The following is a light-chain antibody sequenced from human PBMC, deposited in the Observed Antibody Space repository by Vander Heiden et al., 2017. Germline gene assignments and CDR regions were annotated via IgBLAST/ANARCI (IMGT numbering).Light chain of an antibody. CDR2: KDS. J-gene: IGLJ2*01. Sequence: SYELTPPPSVSVSPGQTARTTCSGDALPKQYAYWYQQKPGQAPVLGIYKDSERPSGIPERFSGSSSGTTVTLTISGVQAEDEADYYCQSADSSGTCVVFGGGTKLTVL. CDR1: ALPKQY. V-gene: IGLV3-25*03. CDR3: QSADSSGTCVV.